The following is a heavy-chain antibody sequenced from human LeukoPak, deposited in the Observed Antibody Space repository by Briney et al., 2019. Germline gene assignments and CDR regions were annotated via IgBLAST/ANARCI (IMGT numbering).Heavy chain of an antibody. Sequence: SETLSLTCTVSGGSISSGDYYWSWIRQPPGKGLEWIGEINHSGSTNYNPSLKSRVTISVDTSKNQFSLKLSSVTAADTAVYYCARGRRLDAYYYYMDVWGKGTTVTVSS. V-gene: IGHV4-39*07. CDR1: GGSISSGDYY. CDR2: INHSGST. J-gene: IGHJ6*03. CDR3: ARGRRLDAYYYYMDV. D-gene: IGHD3-22*01.